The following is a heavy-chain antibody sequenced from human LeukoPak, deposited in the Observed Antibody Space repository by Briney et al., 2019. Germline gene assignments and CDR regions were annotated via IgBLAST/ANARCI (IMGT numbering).Heavy chain of an antibody. J-gene: IGHJ3*02. CDR1: GFTFRNYL. CDR2: ISSTGGTI. D-gene: IGHD2-15*01. CDR3: GYSRAAFDI. V-gene: IGHV3-48*01. Sequence: GGSLRLSRAASGFTFRNYLMNWVRQAPGKGLEWVSFISSTGGTIYYADSVKGRFTVSRDNGKNSLLLQMNSLRAEDTALYARGYSRAAFDIWGQGTVVAVSS.